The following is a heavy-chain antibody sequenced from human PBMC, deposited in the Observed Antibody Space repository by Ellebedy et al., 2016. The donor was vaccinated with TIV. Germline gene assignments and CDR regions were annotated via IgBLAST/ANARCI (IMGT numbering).Heavy chain of an antibody. CDR3: ARRGSYGDYTVQVNSWFDR. D-gene: IGHD4-17*01. CDR1: GFSFRSYW. V-gene: IGHV3-7*01. J-gene: IGHJ5*02. Sequence: GGSLRLSCAASGFSFRSYWMRWVRQAPGKGLEWVAKIYQDGSAKYYVDSVKGRFTISRDTAKKSLFLQMNSLRVEDTAVYYCARRGSYGDYTVQVNSWFDRWGRGTLVTVAS. CDR2: IYQDGSAK.